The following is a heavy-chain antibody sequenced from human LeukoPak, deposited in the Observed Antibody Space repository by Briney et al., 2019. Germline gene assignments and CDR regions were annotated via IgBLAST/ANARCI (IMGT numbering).Heavy chain of an antibody. Sequence: PSETLSLTCSVSGGSVSSSSFHWGWIRQPPGKGLEWIGTVFHSGTTYYNPSLKSRVTMSVDTSKNQFSLKLRSVTAADTAVYYCARDGYYFDSSGYYFWGQGTLVTVSS. CDR1: GGSVSSSSFH. CDR3: ARDGYYFDSSGYYF. CDR2: VFHSGTT. V-gene: IGHV4-39*07. J-gene: IGHJ4*02. D-gene: IGHD3-22*01.